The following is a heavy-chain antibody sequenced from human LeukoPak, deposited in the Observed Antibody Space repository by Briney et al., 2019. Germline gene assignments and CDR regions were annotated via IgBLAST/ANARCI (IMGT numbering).Heavy chain of an antibody. CDR3: AREGDYDSGSYYPDY. Sequence: SGTLSLTCAVSGYSISSGCYWGWIRQPPGKGLEWIGSMYHSGSTYYNPSLKSRVAISVDTSKNQFSLNLSSVTAADTALYYCAREGDYDSGSYYPDYWGQGTLVTVSS. D-gene: IGHD3-10*01. J-gene: IGHJ4*02. CDR2: MYHSGST. CDR1: GYSISSGCY. V-gene: IGHV4-38-2*02.